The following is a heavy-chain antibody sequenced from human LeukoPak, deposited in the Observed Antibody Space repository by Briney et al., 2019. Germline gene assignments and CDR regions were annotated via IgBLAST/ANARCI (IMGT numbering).Heavy chain of an antibody. CDR3: ARDMRYYDSSGYWRY. D-gene: IGHD3-22*01. J-gene: IGHJ4*02. CDR1: GYTFTSYA. Sequence: ASVKVSCKASGYTFTSYAMHWVRQAPGQRLEWMGWINAGNGNTKYSQKFQGRDTITRDTSASSAYMELSSLRSEDTAVYYCARDMRYYDSSGYWRYWGQGTLVTVSS. V-gene: IGHV1-3*01. CDR2: INAGNGNT.